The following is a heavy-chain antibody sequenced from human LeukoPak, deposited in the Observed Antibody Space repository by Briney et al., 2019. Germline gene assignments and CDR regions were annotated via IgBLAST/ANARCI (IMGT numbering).Heavy chain of an antibody. Sequence: GGSLRLSCAASGFAFSSYEMNWLRQAPGKGLEGVSYISSSGSTIYYADSVKGRFTISRDNAKNSLYLQMNSLRAEDTAVYYCARDQSSSDAFDIWGQGTMVTVSS. D-gene: IGHD6-6*01. V-gene: IGHV3-48*03. J-gene: IGHJ3*02. CDR1: GFAFSSYE. CDR2: ISSSGSTI. CDR3: ARDQSSSDAFDI.